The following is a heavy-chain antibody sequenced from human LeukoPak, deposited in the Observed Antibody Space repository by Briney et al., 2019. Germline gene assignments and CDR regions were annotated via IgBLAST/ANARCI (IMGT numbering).Heavy chain of an antibody. D-gene: IGHD2-15*01. CDR1: GFTFSDYY. J-gene: IGHJ4*02. CDR2: ISSSGSTI. CDR3: ASSLGYCSGGSCYAGNQFDY. Sequence: PGGSLRLSCAASGFTFSDYYMSWIRQAPGKGLEWVSYISSSGSTIYYADSVKGRFTISRDNAKNSLYLQMNSLRAGDTAVYYCASSLGYCSGGSCYAGNQFDYWGQGTLVTVSS. V-gene: IGHV3-11*04.